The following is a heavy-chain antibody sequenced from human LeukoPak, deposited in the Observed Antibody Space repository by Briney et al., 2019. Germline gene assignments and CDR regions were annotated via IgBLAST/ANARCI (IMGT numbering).Heavy chain of an antibody. Sequence: ASVKVSCKASGYTFTGYYMHWVRQAPGQGLEWMGWINPNSGGTNYAQKFQGRVTMTRDTSISTAYIELSRLRSDDTAVYYCARAYDYYDSSGYYYFDYWGQGTLVTVSS. CDR3: ARAYDYYDSSGYYYFDY. D-gene: IGHD3-22*01. CDR2: INPNSGGT. J-gene: IGHJ4*02. CDR1: GYTFTGYY. V-gene: IGHV1-2*02.